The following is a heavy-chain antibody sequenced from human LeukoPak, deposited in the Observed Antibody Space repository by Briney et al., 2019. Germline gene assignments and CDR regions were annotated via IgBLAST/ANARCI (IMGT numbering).Heavy chain of an antibody. CDR3: ARDRQHSYGSDLDH. CDR2: NNFAGRG. Sequence: PSETLSLTCSVSGGSIHIYNWRWIRQPAGKGLEFTGRNNFAGRGYYNPSLKSRVTISVDSPRNQFSLELTSVTAADTAVYYCARDRQHSYGSDLDHWGQGILVTVSS. J-gene: IGHJ4*02. CDR1: GGSIHIYN. D-gene: IGHD5-18*01. V-gene: IGHV4-4*07.